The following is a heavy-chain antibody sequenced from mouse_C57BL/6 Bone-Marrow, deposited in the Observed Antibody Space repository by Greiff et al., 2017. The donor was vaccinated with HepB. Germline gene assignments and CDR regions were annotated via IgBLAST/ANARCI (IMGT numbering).Heavy chain of an antibody. D-gene: IGHD4-1*01. J-gene: IGHJ2*01. Sequence: EVHLVESGPGLVKPSQSLSLTCSVSGYSITSGYYWYWIRQFPGNILEWMGYISYDGSNNYNPTLKNRISLTRDTSKSQFFLQLNSVTTEDTAAYYCARDLGDYFDYWGQGTTLTVSS. V-gene: IGHV3-6*01. CDR1: GYSITSGYY. CDR3: ARDLGDYFDY. CDR2: ISYDGSN.